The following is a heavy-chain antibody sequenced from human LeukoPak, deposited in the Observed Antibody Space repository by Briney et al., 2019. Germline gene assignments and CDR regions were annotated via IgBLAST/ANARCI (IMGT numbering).Heavy chain of an antibody. CDR3: AKEGDGYNYVWY. V-gene: IGHV3-9*01. J-gene: IGHJ4*02. CDR2: INWNSDSI. CDR1: GFTFDDYA. Sequence: PGRSLRLSCAASGFTFDDYAMHWVRHAPGMGLEWVSGINWNSDSIDYADSVKGRFTISRDNAKNSLYLQMNSLRAEDTALYYCAKEGDGYNYVWYWGQGTLVTVSS. D-gene: IGHD5-24*01.